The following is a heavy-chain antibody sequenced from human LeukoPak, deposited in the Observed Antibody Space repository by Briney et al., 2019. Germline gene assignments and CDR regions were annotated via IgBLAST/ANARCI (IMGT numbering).Heavy chain of an antibody. CDR3: AKGGHYSFFDY. J-gene: IGHJ4*02. Sequence: GGSLRLSCAASGNYWMHWVRQAPRKGLEWVSTISGDGTETFYADSVKGRFTISRDNSKNTHYLQMSSLRAEDTGIYYCAKGGHYSFFDYWGQGTLVTVSS. V-gene: IGHV3-23*01. CDR2: ISGDGTET. CDR1: GNYW. D-gene: IGHD4-11*01.